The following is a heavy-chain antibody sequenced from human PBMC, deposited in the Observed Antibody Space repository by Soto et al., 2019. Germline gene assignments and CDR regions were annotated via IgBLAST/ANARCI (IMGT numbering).Heavy chain of an antibody. J-gene: IGHJ4*02. CDR1: GYTFTSYG. CDR2: IASHDGST. D-gene: IGHD3-22*01. CDR3: WRNDGDDSTNF. V-gene: IGHV1-18*04. Sequence: ASVKVSCKASGYTFTSYGLNCVRRAPGQGLEWMGRIASHDGSTVSAQSFQGRLTLTRDTFTNTAYLELGALTSDDTGLYFCWRNDGDDSTNFWGQGALVTVSS.